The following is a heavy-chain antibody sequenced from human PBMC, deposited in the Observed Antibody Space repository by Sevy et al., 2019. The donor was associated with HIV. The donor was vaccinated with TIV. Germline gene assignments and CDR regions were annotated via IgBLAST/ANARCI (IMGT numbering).Heavy chain of an antibody. Sequence: GGSLRLSCAASGFTFSNYWMSWVRQAPGKGLEWVANIKRDGSEKYYVASLKGRFTISRDNAKTSLYLQMNSLRAEDTAVYYCARDCSSATCLWGLDVWGQGTTVTVSS. CDR1: GFTFSNYW. CDR3: ARDCSSATCLWGLDV. V-gene: IGHV3-7*03. CDR2: IKRDGSEK. J-gene: IGHJ6*02. D-gene: IGHD2-2*01.